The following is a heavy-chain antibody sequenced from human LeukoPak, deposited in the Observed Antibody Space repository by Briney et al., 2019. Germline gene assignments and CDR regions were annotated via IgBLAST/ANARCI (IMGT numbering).Heavy chain of an antibody. CDR3: ARDMYYGDYEIDY. D-gene: IGHD4-17*01. CDR1: GFTFGSYN. V-gene: IGHV3-48*02. CDR2: ITSSSSTI. Sequence: PGGSLRLSCAASGFTFGSYNMNWVRQAPGKGLEWVSYITSSSSTIYYADSVKGRFTISRDNAKNSLFLQMNSLRDEDTAVYYCARDMYYGDYEIDYWGQGTLVTVSS. J-gene: IGHJ4*02.